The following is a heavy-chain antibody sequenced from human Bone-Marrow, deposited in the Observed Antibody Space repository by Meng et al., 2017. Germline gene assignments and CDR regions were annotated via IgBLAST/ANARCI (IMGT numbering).Heavy chain of an antibody. Sequence: ASVKVSCKASGYTFTSYYMHWVRQAPGQGLEWMGIINPSGGSTSYAQKFQGRVTMTRDASTSTVYMELSSLRSEDTAVYYCARDGGITMPGRGFDIWGQGTMVTVSS. CDR1: GYTFTSYY. V-gene: IGHV1-46*01. D-gene: IGHD3-10*01. CDR3: ARDGGITMPGRGFDI. CDR2: INPSGGST. J-gene: IGHJ3*02.